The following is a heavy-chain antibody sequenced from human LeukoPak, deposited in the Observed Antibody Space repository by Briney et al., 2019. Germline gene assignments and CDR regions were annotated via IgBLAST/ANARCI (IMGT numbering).Heavy chain of an antibody. CDR1: GDSISNSHW. V-gene: IGHV4-4*02. D-gene: IGHD6-13*01. CDR3: ARVSAAGTGPDS. Sequence: SETLSLTCAVSGDSISNSHWWSWVRQPPRKGLEWIGEIYHGGSTNFNPSLKSRATISVDRSNNQFSLRLTSVTAADTAVYYCARVSAAGTGPDSWGQGTLVTVSS. J-gene: IGHJ4*02. CDR2: IYHGGST.